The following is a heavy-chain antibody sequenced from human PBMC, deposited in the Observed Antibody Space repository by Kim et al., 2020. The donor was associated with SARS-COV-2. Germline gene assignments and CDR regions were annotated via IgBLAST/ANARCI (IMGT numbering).Heavy chain of an antibody. CDR3: ARHGIVVVPYDYYGMDV. J-gene: IGHJ6*02. V-gene: IGHV4-39*01. Sequence: SETLSLTYTVSGGSISSSSYYWGWIRQPPGKGLEWIGSIYYSGSTYYNPSLKSRVTISVDTSKNQFSLKLSSVTAADTAVYYCARHGIVVVPYDYYGMDVWGQGTTVTVSS. CDR2: IYYSGST. CDR1: GGSISSSSYY. D-gene: IGHD2-2*01.